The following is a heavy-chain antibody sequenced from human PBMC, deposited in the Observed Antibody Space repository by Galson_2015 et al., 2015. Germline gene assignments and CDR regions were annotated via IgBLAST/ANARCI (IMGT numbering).Heavy chain of an antibody. CDR3: AREGGSSSWNGFDY. D-gene: IGHD6-13*01. J-gene: IGHJ4*02. Sequence: SLRLSCAASGFTFSSNYMSWVRQAPGKGLEWVSVIYSGGSTYYADSVKGRFTISRDNSKNTLYLQMNSLRAEDTAVYYCAREGGSSSWNGFDYWGQGTLVTVSS. CDR2: IYSGGST. V-gene: IGHV3-66*02. CDR1: GFTFSSNY.